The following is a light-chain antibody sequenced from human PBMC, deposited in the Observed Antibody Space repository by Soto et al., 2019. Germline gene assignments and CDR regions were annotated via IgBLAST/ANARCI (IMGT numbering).Light chain of an antibody. Sequence: DIQMTQSPSSLSASVGDRVTITCQASQDISNYLNWYQQKPGKAPKLLIYDASNLETRVPSRFSGSRSGTDFTFTISSLQPEDIATYYCQQYDNLLTFAGGTKVEIK. V-gene: IGKV1-33*01. CDR2: DAS. J-gene: IGKJ4*01. CDR1: QDISNY. CDR3: QQYDNLLT.